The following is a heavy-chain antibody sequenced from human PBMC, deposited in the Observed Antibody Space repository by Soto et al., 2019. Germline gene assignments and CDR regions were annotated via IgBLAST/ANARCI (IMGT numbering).Heavy chain of an antibody. CDR1: GFTFSSYA. D-gene: IGHD3-16*02. Sequence: EVQLLESGGGLVQPGGSLRLSCAASGFTFSSYAMSWVRQAPGKGLEWVSAISGRGGNTYYADSVKGRFTISRDNSKNTLHLQMTSLRAEGTAVYVCAIEGGSSRGGSFDYWGQGTLVTVSS. CDR2: ISGRGGNT. J-gene: IGHJ4*02. V-gene: IGHV3-23*01. CDR3: AIEGGSSRGGSFDY.